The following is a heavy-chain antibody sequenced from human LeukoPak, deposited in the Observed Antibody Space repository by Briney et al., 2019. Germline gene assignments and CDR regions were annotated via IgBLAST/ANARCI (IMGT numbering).Heavy chain of an antibody. Sequence: PGGSLRLSCAASGFTISSYHMSWVRQAPGKGLEWVSAISGSGGSTYYADSVKGRFTISRDNSKNTLYLQMNSLRAEDTAVYYCAKDQFPYREGNHWFEPWGQGTLVTVSS. CDR1: GFTISSYH. CDR2: ISGSGGST. D-gene: IGHD4-23*01. V-gene: IGHV3-23*01. J-gene: IGHJ5*02. CDR3: AKDQFPYREGNHWFEP.